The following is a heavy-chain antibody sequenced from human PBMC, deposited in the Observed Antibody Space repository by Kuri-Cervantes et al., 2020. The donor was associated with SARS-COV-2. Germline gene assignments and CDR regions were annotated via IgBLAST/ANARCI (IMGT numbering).Heavy chain of an antibody. CDR3: ARHSRLVDFDY. CDR2: IYHSGGT. V-gene: IGHV4-38-2*01. J-gene: IGHJ4*02. CDR1: GYSISSGYY. Sequence: SETLSLTCAVSGYSISSGYYWGWIRQPPGKGLEWIGSIYHSGGTYYNPSLKSRVTISVDTSKNQFSLKLSSVTAADTAVYYCARHSRLVDFDYWGQGTLVTVSS. D-gene: IGHD6-19*01.